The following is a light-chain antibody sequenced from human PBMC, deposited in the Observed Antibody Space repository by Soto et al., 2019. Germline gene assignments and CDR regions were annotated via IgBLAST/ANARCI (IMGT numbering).Light chain of an antibody. CDR3: AAWDDSLSAH. CDR2: RND. CDR1: SSNIGSNY. V-gene: IGLV1-47*01. Sequence: QSVLTQPPSASGAAGQRVTISCSGSSSNIGSNYVYWYQQLPGTAPKLLISRNDQRPSGIPDRFSGSKSGTSASLAISGLRSEDEADYYCAAWDDSLSAHFGTGTKVTVL. J-gene: IGLJ1*01.